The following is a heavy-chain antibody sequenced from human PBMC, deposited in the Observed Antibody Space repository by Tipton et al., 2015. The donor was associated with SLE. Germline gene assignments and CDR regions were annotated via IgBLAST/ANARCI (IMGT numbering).Heavy chain of an antibody. CDR1: GGSISSGSYY. J-gene: IGHJ3*02. Sequence: TLSLTCTVSGGSISSGSYYWSWIRQPAGKGLEWIGRIYTSGSTNYNPSLKSRVTISVDTSKNQFSLKLSSVTAADTAVHYCARARDGYNRKGDAFDIWGQGTMVTVSS. CDR3: ARARDGYNRKGDAFDI. V-gene: IGHV4-61*02. D-gene: IGHD5-24*01. CDR2: IYTSGST.